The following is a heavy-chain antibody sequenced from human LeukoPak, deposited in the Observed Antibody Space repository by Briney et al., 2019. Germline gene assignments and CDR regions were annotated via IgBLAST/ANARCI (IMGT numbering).Heavy chain of an antibody. CDR3: ARDQTVQAWIY. CDR1: GFIFNNYW. J-gene: IGHJ4*02. D-gene: IGHD4-11*01. CDR2: MNARRSEK. V-gene: IGHV3-7*04. Sequence: GGSLRLSCVASGFIFNNYWMSWVRQVPGEGLEWVANMNARRSEKHYVDSVKGRFTISRENAKNSLYLQINSLRAEDTAVYYCARDQTVQAWIYWGQGTPVSVSS.